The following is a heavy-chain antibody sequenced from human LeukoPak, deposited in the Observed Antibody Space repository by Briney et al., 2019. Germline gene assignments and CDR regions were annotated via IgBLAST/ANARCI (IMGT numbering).Heavy chain of an antibody. J-gene: IGHJ4*02. CDR2: INSDGSSI. Sequence: PGGSLRLSCTASGFTFSNYWMHWIRQAPGKGLVWVSRINSDGSSINYADSVKGRFTISRDNSKNTLYLQMNSLRAEDTAVYYCAKDVDTAMVRIFDYWGQGTLVTVSS. V-gene: IGHV3-74*01. D-gene: IGHD5-18*01. CDR3: AKDVDTAMVRIFDY. CDR1: GFTFSNYW.